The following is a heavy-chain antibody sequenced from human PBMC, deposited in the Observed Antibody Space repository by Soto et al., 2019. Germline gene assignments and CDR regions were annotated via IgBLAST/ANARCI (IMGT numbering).Heavy chain of an antibody. CDR1: GGSFSGYY. Sequence: TLSLTCAVYGGSFSGYYWSWIRQPPGKGLEWIGEINHSGSTNYNPSLKSRVTISVDTSKNQFSLKLSSVTAADTAVYYCARSGFWSGYPQFDYWGQGTLVTVSS. V-gene: IGHV4-34*01. CDR2: INHSGST. J-gene: IGHJ4*02. D-gene: IGHD3-3*01. CDR3: ARSGFWSGYPQFDY.